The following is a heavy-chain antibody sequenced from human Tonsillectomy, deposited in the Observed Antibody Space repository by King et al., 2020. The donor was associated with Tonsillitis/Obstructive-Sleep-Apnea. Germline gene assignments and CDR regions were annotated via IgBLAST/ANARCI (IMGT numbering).Heavy chain of an antibody. J-gene: IGHJ6*02. CDR3: ARRQEYRSWLGDGMDV. Sequence: VQLVESGAEVKKPGESLRISCKGSGYSFTSYWINWVRQMPGKGLEWMGRIDPSDSYTNYSPSFQGHVTISTEKSISTAYLQWSSLKASDTAMYYCARRQEYRSWLGDGMDVWGQGTTVTVSS. D-gene: IGHD6-13*01. V-gene: IGHV5-10-1*03. CDR1: GYSFTSYW. CDR2: IDPSDSYT.